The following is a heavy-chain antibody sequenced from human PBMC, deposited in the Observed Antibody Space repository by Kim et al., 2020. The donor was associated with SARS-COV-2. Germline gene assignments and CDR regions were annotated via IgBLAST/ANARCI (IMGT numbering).Heavy chain of an antibody. CDR3: ARYEGRWLGPPDY. Sequence: YNAALESRASISVDTSKNKFSLRLTSVTAADTAVYYCARYEGRWLGPPDYWGQGTLVTVSS. V-gene: IGHV4-39*01. J-gene: IGHJ4*02. D-gene: IGHD6-19*01.